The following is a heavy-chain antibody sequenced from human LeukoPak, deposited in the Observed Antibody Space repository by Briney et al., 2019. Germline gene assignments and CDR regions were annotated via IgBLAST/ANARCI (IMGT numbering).Heavy chain of an antibody. V-gene: IGHV4-59*08. J-gene: IGHJ4*02. CDR2: IYYSGST. CDR3: ARSIQLWDYYFDY. CDR1: GGSISSYY. Sequence: PSETLSLTCTVSGGSISSYYWSWIRQPPGKGLEWIGYIYYSGSTNYNPSLKSRVTISVDTSKHQFSLKLSSVTAADTAVYYCARSIQLWDYYFDYWGQGTLVTVSS. D-gene: IGHD5-18*01.